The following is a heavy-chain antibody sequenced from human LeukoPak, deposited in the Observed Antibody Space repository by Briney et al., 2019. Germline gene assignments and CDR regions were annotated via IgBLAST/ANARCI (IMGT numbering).Heavy chain of an antibody. J-gene: IGHJ6*03. D-gene: IGHD2-15*01. V-gene: IGHV1-18*01. CDR3: ARGVVAATKVDYYYYYMDV. CDR1: GYTFTSYG. Sequence: ASVKVSCKASGYTFTSYGISWVRQAPGQGLEWMGWISAYNGNTNYAQKLQGRVTMTTDTSTSTAYMELSRLRSDDTAVYYCARGVVAATKVDYYYYYMDVWGKGTTVTISS. CDR2: ISAYNGNT.